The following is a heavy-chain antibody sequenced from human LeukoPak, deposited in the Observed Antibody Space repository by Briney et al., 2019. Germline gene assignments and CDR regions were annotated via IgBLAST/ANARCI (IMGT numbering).Heavy chain of an antibody. CDR2: INHSGGT. CDR1: GGSFSGYY. CDR3: ARAKDIVVVPAAMRRGYYFDY. V-gene: IGHV4-34*01. J-gene: IGHJ4*02. D-gene: IGHD2-2*01. Sequence: SETLSLTCAVYGGSFSGYYWSWIRQPPGKGLEWIGEINHSGGTNYNPSLKSRVTISVDTSKNQFSLKLSSVTAADTAVYYCARAKDIVVVPAAMRRGYYFDYWGQGTLVTVSS.